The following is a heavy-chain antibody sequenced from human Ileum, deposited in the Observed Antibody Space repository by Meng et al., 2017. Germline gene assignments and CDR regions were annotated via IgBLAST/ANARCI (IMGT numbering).Heavy chain of an antibody. CDR1: GGSISSGGYY. J-gene: IGHJ5*02. CDR2: IFYSGST. CDR3: ARVRRGLGLRFDP. Sequence: VQLQESGPGLVKPSQTPSLTCTVSGGSISSGGYYWGWIRQHPGKGLEWIGYIFYSGSTYYNSSLKSRINISVDTSKNQFSLKVSSVTAADTAVYYCARVRRGLGLRFDPWGQGTLVTVSS. D-gene: IGHD3/OR15-3a*01. V-gene: IGHV4-31*03.